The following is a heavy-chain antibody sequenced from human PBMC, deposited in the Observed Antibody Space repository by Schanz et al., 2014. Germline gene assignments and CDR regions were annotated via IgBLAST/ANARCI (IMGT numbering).Heavy chain of an antibody. V-gene: IGHV3-30*19. Sequence: QVQLVQSGGGVVQPGGSLRLSCAASGFTFTSYSMHWVRQAPGRGLEWVAAISYDGSNQYYTDSVKGRFTVSRDNSKNTVYLQMNSLRAEDTAVYYCAKEESPPSRVDYWGQGTLVTVSS. CDR3: AKEESPPSRVDY. J-gene: IGHJ4*02. CDR1: GFTFTSYS. CDR2: ISYDGSNQ.